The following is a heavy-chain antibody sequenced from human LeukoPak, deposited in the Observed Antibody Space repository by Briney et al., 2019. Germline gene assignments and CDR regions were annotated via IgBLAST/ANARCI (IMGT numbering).Heavy chain of an antibody. CDR1: GFTFSIYW. V-gene: IGHV3-74*03. Sequence: GGSLRLSCAPSGFTFSIYWIHWVRQAPGKGLVWVSHINGDGSDTTYADSVKGRFSISRDNAKNTLYLQMNSLRAEDTAVYYCARPSHDTSGYYFGFWGQGTPVTVSS. CDR3: ARPSHDTSGYYFGF. J-gene: IGHJ4*02. CDR2: INGDGSDT. D-gene: IGHD3-22*01.